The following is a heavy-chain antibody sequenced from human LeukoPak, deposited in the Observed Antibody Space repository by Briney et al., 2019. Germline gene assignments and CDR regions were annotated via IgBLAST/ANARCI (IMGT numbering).Heavy chain of an antibody. CDR1: GYSISSGYY. CDR2: IYHSGST. J-gene: IGHJ3*02. CDR3: ARVYLDSSGWYVRTTGDAFDI. V-gene: IGHV4-38-2*02. D-gene: IGHD6-19*01. Sequence: SETLSLTCTVSGYSISSGYYWGWIRQPPGKGLEWIGSIYHSGSTYYNPSLKSRVTISVDTSKNQFSLKLSSVTAADTAVYYCARVYLDSSGWYVRTTGDAFDIWGQGTMVTVSS.